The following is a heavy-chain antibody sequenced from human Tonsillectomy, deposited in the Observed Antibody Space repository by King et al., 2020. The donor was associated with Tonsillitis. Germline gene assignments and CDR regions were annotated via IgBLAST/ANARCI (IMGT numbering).Heavy chain of an antibody. V-gene: IGHV1-2*07. CDR1: AYPFTGHY. CDR2: LNPVSGDT. J-gene: IGHJ1*01. CDR3: ATVALGSDALETDTSAYLYFRH. D-gene: IGHD3-22*01. Sequence: HVQLVESGAEVRRPGASVSVSCRTSAYPFTGHYLYWVRQAPGRGLEWMGCLNPVSGDTHYAPKFQGRVTMAGDVSRTTAYMGLRDLRPDDTAIYYCATVALGSDALETDTSAYLYFRHWGPGSLVTVSA.